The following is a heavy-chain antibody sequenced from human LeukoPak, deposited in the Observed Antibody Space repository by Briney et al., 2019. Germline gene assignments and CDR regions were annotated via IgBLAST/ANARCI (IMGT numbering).Heavy chain of an antibody. CDR2: ISTSSSYI. D-gene: IGHD2-2*01. J-gene: IGHJ6*03. CDR1: GFTFSSYG. CDR3: ARALRRVPAAPREYYYYYMDV. Sequence: KSGGSLRLSCAASGFTFSSYGISWVRQAPGKGLEWVSSISTSSSYIYYADSVKGRFTISRDNAKNSLYLQMNSLRAEDTAVYYCARALRRVPAAPREYYYYYMDVWGKGTTVTISS. V-gene: IGHV3-21*01.